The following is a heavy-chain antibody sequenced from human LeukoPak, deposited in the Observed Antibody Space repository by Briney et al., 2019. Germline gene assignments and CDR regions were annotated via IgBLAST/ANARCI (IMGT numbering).Heavy chain of an antibody. CDR1: GGSFSGYY. V-gene: IGHV4-34*01. CDR2: INHSGST. Sequence: PSETLSLTCAVYGGSFSGYYWSWIRQPPGKGLEWIGEINHSGSTNYNPSLKGRVTISVDTSKNQFSLKLSSVTAADTAVYYCARARLVIGLYYYDSSGYSDYWGQGTLVTVSS. D-gene: IGHD3-22*01. CDR3: ARARLVIGLYYYDSSGYSDY. J-gene: IGHJ4*02.